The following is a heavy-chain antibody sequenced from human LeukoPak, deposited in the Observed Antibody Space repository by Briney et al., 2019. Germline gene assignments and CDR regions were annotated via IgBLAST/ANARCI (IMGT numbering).Heavy chain of an antibody. CDR2: ISSSSSTI. V-gene: IGHV3-48*01. CDR1: GFTFSSYS. CDR3: ASTIIRGVIRGPEAFDI. J-gene: IGHJ3*02. D-gene: IGHD3-10*01. Sequence: PGGSLRLSCAASGFTFSSYSMNWVRQAPGKGLEWVSYISSSSSTIYYADSVKGRFTISRDNAKNSLYLQVNSLRAEDTAVYYCASTIIRGVIRGPEAFDIWGQGTMVTVSS.